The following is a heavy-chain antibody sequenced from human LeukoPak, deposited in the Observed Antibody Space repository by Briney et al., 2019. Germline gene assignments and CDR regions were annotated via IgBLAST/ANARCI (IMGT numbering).Heavy chain of an antibody. CDR2: IKSDWST. J-gene: IGHJ6*03. V-gene: IGHV3-74*01. CDR1: GFTFSNYW. CDR3: ARSPAGDAWPPAYYMDV. Sequence: GGSLRLSCAASGFTFSNYWMHWVRQTPGKGLVLVSRIKSDWSTNYADSVKGRFTISRDNAKNTIYLQMNSLRADDTAVYFCARSPAGDAWPPAYYMDVWGKGTTVTVSS. D-gene: IGHD3-10*01.